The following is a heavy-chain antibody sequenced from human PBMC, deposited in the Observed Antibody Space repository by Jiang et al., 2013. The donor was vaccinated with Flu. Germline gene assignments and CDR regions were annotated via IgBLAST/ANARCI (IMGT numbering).Heavy chain of an antibody. CDR3: ARDLREMETRDYYYYGMDV. J-gene: IGHJ6*02. Sequence: QGLEWMGYINTNTGNPTFAQGFTGRFVFSLDTSVNTAYLQISRLKAEDTAVYYCARDLREMETRDYYYYGMDVWGQGTTVTVSS. V-gene: IGHV7-4-1*02. D-gene: IGHD5-24*01. CDR2: INTNTGNP.